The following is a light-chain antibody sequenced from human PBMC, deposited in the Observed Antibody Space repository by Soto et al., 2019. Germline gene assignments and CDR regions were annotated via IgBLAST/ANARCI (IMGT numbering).Light chain of an antibody. CDR1: QSLLGINGYNY. Sequence: DIVMTQSPLSLPVTPGEPASISCGSSQSLLGINGYNYLDWYLQKPGQSPQLLIYLGSIRASGVPDRFSGGGSGTDFTLKISRVEAEDVGLYYCMQALQAPLTFGQGTKVDIK. V-gene: IGKV2-28*01. CDR2: LGS. CDR3: MQALQAPLT. J-gene: IGKJ1*01.